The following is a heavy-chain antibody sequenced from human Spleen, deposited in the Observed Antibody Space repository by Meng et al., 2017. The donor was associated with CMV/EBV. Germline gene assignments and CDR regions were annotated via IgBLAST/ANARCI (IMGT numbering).Heavy chain of an antibody. CDR1: GGPVSSGSYY. CDR3: TRDLGIRYWFDP. Sequence: TVSGGPVSSGSYYWSWIRQPPGKGLEWIGYIYYSGSTNYNSSLKSRVTISVDTSKNQFSLKLSSVTAADTAVYYCTRDLGIRYWFDPWGQGTLVTVSS. J-gene: IGHJ5*02. CDR2: IYYSGST. D-gene: IGHD1-14*01. V-gene: IGHV4-61*01.